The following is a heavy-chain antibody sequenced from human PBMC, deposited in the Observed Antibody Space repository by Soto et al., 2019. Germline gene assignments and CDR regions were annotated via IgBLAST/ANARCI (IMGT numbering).Heavy chain of an antibody. V-gene: IGHV3-74*01. J-gene: IGHJ4*02. Sequence: LRLSCAASGFTFSSYWMHWVRQAPGKGLVWVSRIKADGSTTDYADSVKGRFTISRDNAKNTLYLQMNSLRAEDTAIYYCARSRYTTSYHDYWGQGTLVTVSS. CDR2: IKADGSTT. CDR1: GFTFSSYW. D-gene: IGHD1-20*01. CDR3: ARSRYTTSYHDY.